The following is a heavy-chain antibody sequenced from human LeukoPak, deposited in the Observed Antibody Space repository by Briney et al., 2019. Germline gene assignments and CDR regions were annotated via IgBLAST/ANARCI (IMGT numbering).Heavy chain of an antibody. Sequence: GGSLRLSCAASGFTFSSYAMHWVRQAPGKGLEWVAVISYDGSNKYYADSVKGRFTISRDNSKNTLYLQMNSLRAEDTAVYYCAREEESPYFSSTSCVGYFDYWGQGTLVTVSS. J-gene: IGHJ4*02. CDR3: AREEESPYFSSTSCVGYFDY. V-gene: IGHV3-30*01. CDR1: GFTFSSYA. CDR2: ISYDGSNK. D-gene: IGHD2-2*01.